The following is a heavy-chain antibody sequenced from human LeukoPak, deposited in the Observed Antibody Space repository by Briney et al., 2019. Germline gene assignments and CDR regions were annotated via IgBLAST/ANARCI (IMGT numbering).Heavy chain of an antibody. CDR2: INPDGTDT. D-gene: IGHD3-10*01. J-gene: IGHJ1*01. CDR1: GFTFSSYS. Sequence: GGSLRLSCAASGFTFSSYSMNWVRQAPGKGLEWVSRINPDGTDTRYADSVKGRFTISRDDAKNTLYLHMNSLRAEDTAVYYCARVSGPGLDEYFHLWGQGTLVTVSS. CDR3: ARVSGPGLDEYFHL. V-gene: IGHV3-74*01.